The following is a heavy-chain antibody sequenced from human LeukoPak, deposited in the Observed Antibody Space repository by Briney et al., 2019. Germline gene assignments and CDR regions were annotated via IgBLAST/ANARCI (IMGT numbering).Heavy chain of an antibody. CDR1: GFTFSSYA. V-gene: IGHV3-30-3*01. CDR3: ARDRRQWLASYYFDY. D-gene: IGHD6-19*01. Sequence: AGGSLRLSCAASGFTFSSYAMHWVRQAPGKGLEWVAVISYDGSNKYYADSVKGRFTISRDNSKNTLYLQMNSLRAEDTAVYYCARDRRQWLASYYFDYWGQGTLVTVSS. J-gene: IGHJ4*02. CDR2: ISYDGSNK.